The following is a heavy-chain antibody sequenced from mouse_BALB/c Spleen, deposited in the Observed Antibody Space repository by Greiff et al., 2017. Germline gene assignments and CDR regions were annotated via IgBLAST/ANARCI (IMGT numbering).Heavy chain of an antibody. J-gene: IGHJ4*01. D-gene: IGHD1-1*01. CDR2: ISDGGSYT. CDR3: ARGLLLRLYYAMDY. V-gene: IGHV5-4*02. Sequence: EVKLVESGGGLVKPGGSLKLSCAASGFTFSDYYMYWVRQTPEKRLEWVATISDGGSYTYYPDSVKGRFTISRDNAKNNLYLQMSSLKSEDTAMYYCARGLLLRLYYAMDYWGQGTSVTVSS. CDR1: GFTFSDYY.